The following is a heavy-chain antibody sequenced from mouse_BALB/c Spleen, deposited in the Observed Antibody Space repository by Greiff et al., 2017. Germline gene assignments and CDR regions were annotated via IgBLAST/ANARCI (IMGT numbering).Heavy chain of an antibody. CDR1: GYTFTSYW. CDR2: IYPGDGDT. V-gene: IGHV1-87*01. D-gene: IGHD2-14*01. J-gene: IGHJ4*01. CDR3: GRYDFAMDY. Sequence: QVQLQQSGAELARPGASVKLSCKASGYTFTSYWMQWVKQRPGQGLEWIGAIYPGDGDTRYTQKFKGKATLTADKSSSTAYMQLSSLASEDSAVYYCGRYDFAMDYWGQGTSVTVSA.